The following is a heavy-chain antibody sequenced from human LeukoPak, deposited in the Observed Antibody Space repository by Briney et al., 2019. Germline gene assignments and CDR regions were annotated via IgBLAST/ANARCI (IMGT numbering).Heavy chain of an antibody. J-gene: IGHJ4*02. CDR3: VRDRGTYRPIDY. Sequence: GGSLRLSCAASAFSLNAYSMNWVRQAPGKGLEWVSSISYTGTYIYYADSVKGRFTISRDNAQNSLYLQMNSLRAEDTAIYYCVRDRGTYRPIDYWGQGTLVTVSS. V-gene: IGHV3-21*04. CDR1: AFSLNAYS. CDR2: ISYTGTYI. D-gene: IGHD1-26*01.